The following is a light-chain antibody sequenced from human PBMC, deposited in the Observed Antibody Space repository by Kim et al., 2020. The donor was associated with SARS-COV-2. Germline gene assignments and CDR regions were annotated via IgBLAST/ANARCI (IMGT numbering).Light chain of an antibody. CDR1: GGSSASIY. CDR3: QSYDTSNSWV. V-gene: IGLV6-57*02. CDR2: EDD. J-gene: IGLJ3*02. Sequence: AETLACNGGGGSSASIYEQWYQLRPGRAPTTVIYEDDQRPSAAPDRFSGSIDSSSNSASLTISGLKTEDEADYYCQSYDTSNSWVFGGGTRLTVL.